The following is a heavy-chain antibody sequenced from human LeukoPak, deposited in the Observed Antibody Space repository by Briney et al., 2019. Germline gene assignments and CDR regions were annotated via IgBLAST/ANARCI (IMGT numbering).Heavy chain of an antibody. CDR2: INHSGGT. CDR3: ARAGRIYEFDY. J-gene: IGHJ4*02. D-gene: IGHD2-15*01. CDR1: GGSFSGYY. V-gene: IGHV4-34*01. Sequence: SETLSLTCAVYGGSFSGYYWSWIRQPPGKGLEWIGEINHSGGTNYNPSLKSRVTISEDTSKNQFSLKLSSVTAADTAVYYCARAGRIYEFDYWGQRTLVTVSS.